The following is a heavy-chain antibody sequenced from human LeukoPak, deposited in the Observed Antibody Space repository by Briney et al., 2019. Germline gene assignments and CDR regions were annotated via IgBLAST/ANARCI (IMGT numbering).Heavy chain of an antibody. D-gene: IGHD3-16*02. CDR1: GYTFTSYY. V-gene: IGHV1-46*01. CDR3: ARDLNLGDYVCGTYRGTFTFDY. J-gene: IGHJ4*02. Sequence: GASVKVSCKASGYTFTSYYMHWVRQAPGQGLEWMGIINPSGGSTSYAQKFQGRVTMTRDTSTSTVYMELSSLRSEDTAVYYCARDLNLGDYVCGTYRGTFTFDYWGQGALVTVSS. CDR2: INPSGGST.